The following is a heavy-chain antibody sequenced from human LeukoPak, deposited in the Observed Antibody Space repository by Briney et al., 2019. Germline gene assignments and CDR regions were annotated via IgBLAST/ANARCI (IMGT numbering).Heavy chain of an antibody. J-gene: IGHJ3*02. V-gene: IGHV3-20*04. CDR2: INWNGGST. D-gene: IGHD1-26*01. CDR3: PRGGITEVGGDAFDS. CDR1: GFTFDDYG. Sequence: GGSLRLSCAASGFTFDDYGMSWVRQAPGKGLEWVSGINWNGGSTGYADSVKGRFTISRDNAKNSLYLQMNSLRAEDTALYYCPRGGITEVGGDAFDSWGQGTMVTVSS.